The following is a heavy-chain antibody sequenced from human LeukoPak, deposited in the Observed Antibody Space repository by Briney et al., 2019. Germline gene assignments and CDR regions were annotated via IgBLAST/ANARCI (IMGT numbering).Heavy chain of an antibody. CDR1: GYTFYNYG. CDR3: VRNTKDY. Sequence: GGSLRLSCVTSGYTFYNYGVSWVRHAPGKGLEWVSGLNWNGSTTGYADSVKGRFTISRDNAKSSLYLQMSSLRAEDTALYYCVRNTKDYWGQGTLVTVSS. CDR2: LNWNGSTT. V-gene: IGHV3-20*04. J-gene: IGHJ4*02. D-gene: IGHD2-2*01.